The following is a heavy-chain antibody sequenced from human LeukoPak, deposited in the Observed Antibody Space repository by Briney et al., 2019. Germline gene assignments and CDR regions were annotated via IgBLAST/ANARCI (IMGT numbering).Heavy chain of an antibody. Sequence: GGSLRLFCAASGFTFSSYEMNWVRQAPGKGLEWVSYISSSGSTIYYADSVKGRFTISRDNAKNSLYLQMNSLRAEDTAVYYCARTRDGDYEGRYFDYWAERTLVTVSS. CDR3: ARTRDGDYEGRYFDY. J-gene: IGHJ4*02. D-gene: IGHD4-17*01. CDR1: GFTFSSYE. CDR2: ISSSGSTI. V-gene: IGHV3-48*03.